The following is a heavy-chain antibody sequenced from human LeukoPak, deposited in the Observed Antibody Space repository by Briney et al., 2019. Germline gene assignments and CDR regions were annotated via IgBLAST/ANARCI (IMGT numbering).Heavy chain of an antibody. V-gene: IGHV4-30-2*01. CDR2: IYHSGST. Sequence: SETLSLTCAVSGGSISSGGDSWSWNRQPPGKGLEWIGFIYHSGSTYYNPSLKSRVTISVDRSKNQFSLKLSSVTAADTAVYYCARAPRAYCSGGSCYVDVWGQETTVTVSS. J-gene: IGHJ6*02. CDR3: ARAPRAYCSGGSCYVDV. D-gene: IGHD2-15*01. CDR1: GGSISSGGDS.